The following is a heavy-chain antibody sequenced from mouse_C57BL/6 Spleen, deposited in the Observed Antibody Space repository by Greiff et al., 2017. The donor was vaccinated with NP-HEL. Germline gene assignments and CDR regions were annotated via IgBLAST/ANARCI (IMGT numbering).Heavy chain of an antibody. Sequence: EVMLVESGGGLVKPGGSLKLSCAASGFTFSSYAMSWVRQTPEKRLEWVATISDGGSYTYYPDNVKGRFTISRDNAKNNLYRQMSHLKSEDTAMYYCARDGFYDGAYWGQGTLVTVSA. CDR1: GFTFSSYA. V-gene: IGHV5-4*01. D-gene: IGHD2-3*01. CDR3: ARDGFYDGAY. CDR2: ISDGGSYT. J-gene: IGHJ3*01.